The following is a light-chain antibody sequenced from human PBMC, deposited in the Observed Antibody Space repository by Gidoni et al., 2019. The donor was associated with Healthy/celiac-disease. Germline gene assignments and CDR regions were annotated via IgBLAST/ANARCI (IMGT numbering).Light chain of an antibody. Sequence: QSVLTQHPSASGPPGQGVTISCSGSSSTIGSNYVYWYQQLPGTAPKLLIYRNNQRPSGVPDRFSGSKSGTSASLAISGLRSEDEADYYCAAWDDSLSGLVFGGGTKLTVL. CDR1: SSTIGSNY. V-gene: IGLV1-47*01. CDR3: AAWDDSLSGLV. J-gene: IGLJ3*02. CDR2: RNN.